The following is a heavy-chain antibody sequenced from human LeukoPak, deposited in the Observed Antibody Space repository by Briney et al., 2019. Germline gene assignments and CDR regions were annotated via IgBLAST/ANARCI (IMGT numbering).Heavy chain of an antibody. Sequence: PGRSLRLSSAASRFSFSSYSMNWVRQAPRKGLDWVSYISGSGNAKHYTDSVSGRFTISRDNAKNALYLQMNRLRAEDTAVYFCARDYGYAFDYWGEGTLVTVSS. V-gene: IGHV3-48*01. CDR3: ARDYGYAFDY. D-gene: IGHD2-2*01. CDR1: RFSFSSYS. CDR2: ISGSGNAK. J-gene: IGHJ4*02.